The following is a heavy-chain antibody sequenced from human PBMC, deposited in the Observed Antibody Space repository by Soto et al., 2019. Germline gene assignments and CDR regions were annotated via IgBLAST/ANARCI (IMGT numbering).Heavy chain of an antibody. CDR3: AREGTAAYSDYGMAV. V-gene: IGHV1-18*01. CDR1: GYSFTTYG. D-gene: IGHD1-1*01. CDR2: ISAYNGNT. Sequence: QVQLVQSGGEVKKPGASVKVSCKTSGYSFTTYGISWVRQAPGQGLEWMGWISAYNGNTNYAQQRQDRVTRTTATSTSTAYMELRSLRSDDTAVYYCAREGTAAYSDYGMAVWGQGSTVNVSS. J-gene: IGHJ6*02.